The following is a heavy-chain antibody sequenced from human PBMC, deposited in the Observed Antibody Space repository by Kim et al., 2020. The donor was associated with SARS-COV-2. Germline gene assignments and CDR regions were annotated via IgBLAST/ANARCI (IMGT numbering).Heavy chain of an antibody. CDR1: GYTSTNYG. Sequence: ASVKVSCKVSGYTSTNYGISWVRQAPGQGLEWMGWINTLSCHTNSVDKFQDRVTMTTDPSTNTASMELRSLTSDDTAVYYCARTFVVRHSWYDVAYWWQG. V-gene: IGHV1-18*01. CDR2: INTLSCHT. CDR3: ARTFVVRHSWYDVAY. J-gene: IGHJ4*02. D-gene: IGHD6-13*01.